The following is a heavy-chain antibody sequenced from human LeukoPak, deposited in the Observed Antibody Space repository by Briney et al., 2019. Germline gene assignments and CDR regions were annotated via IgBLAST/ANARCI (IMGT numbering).Heavy chain of an antibody. CDR1: GYTFTSYG. CDR3: ARATSLDTAILRDYYYGMDV. CDR2: ISAYNGNT. V-gene: IGHV1-18*04. Sequence: ASVKVSCKASGYTFTSYGISWERQAPGQGLEWMGWISAYNGNTNYAQKLQGRVTMTTDTSTSTAYMELRSLRSDDTAVYYCARATSLDTAILRDYYYGMDVWGKGTTVTVSP. D-gene: IGHD5-18*01. J-gene: IGHJ6*04.